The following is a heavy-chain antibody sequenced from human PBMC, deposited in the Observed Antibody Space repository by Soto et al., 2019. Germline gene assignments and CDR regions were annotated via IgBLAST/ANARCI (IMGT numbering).Heavy chain of an antibody. CDR1: ESIFRGYG. Sequence: PGGSLRLSCAAPESIFRGYGMHWVRQAPGKGLEWVAIIRFDGSNKYYADSVKGRFTISRDNSKNTLYLQMNSLRAEDTAVYYCARDKSSGIVAGTFVYWGQGTQVTVSS. D-gene: IGHD6-19*01. V-gene: IGHV3-33*01. CDR3: ARDKSSGIVAGTFVY. CDR2: IRFDGSNK. J-gene: IGHJ4*02.